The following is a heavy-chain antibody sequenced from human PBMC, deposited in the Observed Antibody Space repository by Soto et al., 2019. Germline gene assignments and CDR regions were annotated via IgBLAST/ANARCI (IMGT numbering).Heavy chain of an antibody. CDR2: FIPIIGGG. J-gene: IGHJ3*01. Sequence: QVQLVQSGAEVNKPGSSVKVSCKASGGTFRNLAINWVRQAPGQGLEWMGGFIPIIGGGINAQKFQGRVTITSDESTSTAYMELSSLKSEDTAMYFCARRSVSHSNAFDFRGQGTMVTVSS. D-gene: IGHD2-15*01. V-gene: IGHV1-69*01. CDR1: GGTFRNLA. CDR3: ARRSVSHSNAFDF.